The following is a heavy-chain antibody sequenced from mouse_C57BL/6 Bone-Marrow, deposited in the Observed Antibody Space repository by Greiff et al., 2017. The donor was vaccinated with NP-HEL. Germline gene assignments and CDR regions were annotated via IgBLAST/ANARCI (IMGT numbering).Heavy chain of an antibody. CDR3: ARDEGRNYAMDY. Sequence: EVNLVESGGGLVQSGRSLRLSCATSGFTFSDFYMEWVRQAPGKGLEWIAASRNKANDYTTEYSASVKGRFIVSRDTSQSILYLQMNALRAEDTAIYYCARDEGRNYAMDYWGQGTSVTVSS. V-gene: IGHV7-1*01. CDR2: SRNKANDYTT. D-gene: IGHD1-1*01. J-gene: IGHJ4*01. CDR1: GFTFSDFY.